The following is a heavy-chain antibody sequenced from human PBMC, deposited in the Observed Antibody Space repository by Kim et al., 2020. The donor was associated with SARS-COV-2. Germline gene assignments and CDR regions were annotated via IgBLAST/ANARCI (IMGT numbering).Heavy chain of an antibody. V-gene: IGHV3-30*04. J-gene: IGHJ6*02. D-gene: IGHD3-22*01. CDR3: AREPVRPYYYDSSGYPYYYYGMDV. CDR1: GFTFSSYA. Sequence: GGSLRLSCAASGFTFSSYAMHWVRQAPGKGLEWVAVISYDGSNKYYADSVKGRFTISRDNSKNTLYLQMNSLRAEDTAVYYCAREPVRPYYYDSSGYPYYYYGMDVWGQGTTVTVSS. CDR2: ISYDGSNK.